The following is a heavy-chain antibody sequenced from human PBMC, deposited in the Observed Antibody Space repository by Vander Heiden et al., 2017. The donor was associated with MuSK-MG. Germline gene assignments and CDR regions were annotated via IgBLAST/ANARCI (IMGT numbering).Heavy chain of an antibody. V-gene: IGHV3-9*01. CDR2: ISWNSGSI. D-gene: IGHD6-13*01. J-gene: IGHJ6*02. CDR1: GFTFDDYA. CDR3: AKDIAAAGTAYYYYYYGMDV. Sequence: EVQLVESGGGLVQPGRSLRLSCAASGFTFDDYAMHWVRQAPGKGLEWVSGISWNSGSIGYADSVKGRFTISRDNAKNSLYLQMNSLRAEDTALYYCAKDIAAAGTAYYYYYYGMDVWGQGTTVTVSS.